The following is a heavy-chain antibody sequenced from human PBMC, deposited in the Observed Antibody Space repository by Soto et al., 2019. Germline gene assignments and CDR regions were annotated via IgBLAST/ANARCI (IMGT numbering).Heavy chain of an antibody. CDR2: IYDSGST. CDR3: AASHYAILTGHFAFDI. CDR1: GGSISHFY. J-gene: IGHJ3*02. V-gene: IGHV4-59*01. D-gene: IGHD3-9*01. Sequence: SETLSLTCTVSGGSISHFYWLCSRQSPGKGLEWLGYIYDSGSTSYNPSLKSRITMSMDTSKTQFSLNLSSVTAADTAVYFCAASHYAILTGHFAFDIWGHGTMVT.